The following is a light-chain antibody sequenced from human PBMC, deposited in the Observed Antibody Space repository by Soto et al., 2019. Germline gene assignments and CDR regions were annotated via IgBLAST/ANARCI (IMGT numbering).Light chain of an antibody. V-gene: IGKV2D-29*01. CDR2: EVS. Sequence: IVMTQTPLSLSVTPGQPASISCKSSQSLLHSDGKTYLYWYLQRPGQPPQLLMSEVSDRFSGVPDRFSGTGSGTDFTFTISRVEAEDVGLYSCMQSKQLPLTFGPGTKVEGK. CDR1: QSLLHSDGKTY. CDR3: MQSKQLPLT. J-gene: IGKJ1*01.